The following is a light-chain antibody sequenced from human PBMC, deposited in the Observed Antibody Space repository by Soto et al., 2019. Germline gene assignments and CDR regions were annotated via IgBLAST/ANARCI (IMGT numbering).Light chain of an antibody. CDR2: DAT. V-gene: IGKV1-5*01. CDR3: QQYSSYWT. CDR1: QGISRW. J-gene: IGKJ1*01. Sequence: DIQMPQSPSSVSASVGDTVTITCRASQGISRWLAWYQQKPGKAPKLLIHDATSLESGVPSRFSGSGSGTEFTLTISSLQPDDFATYYCQQYSSYWTFAQGTKVDIK.